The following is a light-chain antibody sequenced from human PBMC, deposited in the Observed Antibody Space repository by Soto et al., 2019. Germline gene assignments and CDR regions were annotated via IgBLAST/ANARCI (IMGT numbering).Light chain of an antibody. V-gene: IGKV3-20*01. J-gene: IGKJ5*01. CDR1: QTFSNSF. CDR2: GAS. Sequence: EIVLTQSPGTLSLSPGERATLSCRASQTFSNSFLSWFQQIPGQAPRLLIYGASNRATGIPARFSGSRSGTDFTLTISSVEPEDFAMYYCHQRNQFGQGTRLEI. CDR3: HQRNQ.